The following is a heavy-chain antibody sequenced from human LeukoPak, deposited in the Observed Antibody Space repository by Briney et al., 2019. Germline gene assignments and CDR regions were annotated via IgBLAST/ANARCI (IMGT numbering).Heavy chain of an antibody. Sequence: ASVKVSCKASGYTFTGYYMHWVRQAPGQGLEWMGWINPNSGGTNYAQKLQGRVTMTRDTSISTAYMELSRLRSDDTAVYYCARDDSIEQWLVPFDYWGQGTLVTVSS. CDR1: GYTFTGYY. V-gene: IGHV1-2*02. CDR2: INPNSGGT. D-gene: IGHD6-19*01. J-gene: IGHJ4*02. CDR3: ARDDSIEQWLVPFDY.